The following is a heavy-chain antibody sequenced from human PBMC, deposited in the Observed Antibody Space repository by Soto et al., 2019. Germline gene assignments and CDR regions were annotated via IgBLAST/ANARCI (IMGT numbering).Heavy chain of an antibody. CDR2: FSYGGKT. J-gene: IGHJ4*02. CDR1: GGSISTSIYY. Sequence: QLQLQESGPGLVKPSETVSLTCTVSGGSISTSIYYWAWIRQPPGTGLEWIGSFSYGGKTYYNPSLEGRVTISVDTSKNQFSLNLTSVPAADTAVYYCASLDYSSSYFFDYWGQGNLVTVSS. CDR3: ASLDYSSSYFFDY. D-gene: IGHD6-13*01. V-gene: IGHV4-39*01.